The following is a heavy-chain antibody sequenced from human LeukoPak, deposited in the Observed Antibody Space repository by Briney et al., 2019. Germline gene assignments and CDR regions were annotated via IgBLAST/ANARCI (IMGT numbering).Heavy chain of an antibody. Sequence: PSETLSLTCTVSGDSINNNNYYWGWIRQPPGKGLEWIGEINHSGSTNYNPSLKSRVTISVDTSKNQFSLKLSSVTAADTAVYYCARGIAAAGTWGQGTLVTVSS. CDR1: GDSINNNNYY. V-gene: IGHV4-39*07. CDR2: INHSGST. J-gene: IGHJ4*02. CDR3: ARGIAAAGT. D-gene: IGHD6-13*01.